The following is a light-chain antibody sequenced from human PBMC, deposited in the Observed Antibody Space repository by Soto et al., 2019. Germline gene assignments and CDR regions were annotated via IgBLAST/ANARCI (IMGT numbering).Light chain of an antibody. V-gene: IGLV2-23*01. CDR2: EGI. CDR3: CSYVGTWV. CDR1: GSDVGSYKL. J-gene: IGLJ3*02. Sequence: QSVLTQPASVSGSLGQSITISCTGTGSDVGSYKLVSWYQQHPGKAPKLIIFEGINRPPGVSNRFSGSKSDNTASLTISGLQAEDEADYYCCSYVGTWVFGGGTKVTVL.